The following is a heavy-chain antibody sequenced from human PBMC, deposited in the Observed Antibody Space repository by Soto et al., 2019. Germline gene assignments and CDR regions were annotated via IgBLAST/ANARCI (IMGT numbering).Heavy chain of an antibody. CDR2: IDNTGAIT. Sequence: VQLLESGGGLVQPGGSLRLSCAASGFAFSGYAMSWVRLAPGKGLEWVSAIDNTGAITYYAAFAEGRFTLSRDNSKNTLSLQIDSLRAEDTGVYYCVKDPRRNRLSGLEPWGQGTPVTVSS. J-gene: IGHJ5*02. V-gene: IGHV3-23*01. CDR1: GFAFSGYA. CDR3: VKDPRRNRLSGLEP. D-gene: IGHD6-25*01.